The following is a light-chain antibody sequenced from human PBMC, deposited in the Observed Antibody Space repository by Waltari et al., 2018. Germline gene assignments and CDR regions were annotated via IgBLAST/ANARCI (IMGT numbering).Light chain of an antibody. Sequence: EIVLTQSPATLSLSPGERATLSCRASQSVGNYLGWYQQRPGQPPRLLIYDGSKRATGMPARFSGSGSVTDFTLSINSLEPEDFAVYYCQQRGGTFGQGTNWEIK. J-gene: IGKJ2*02. CDR3: QQRGGT. CDR1: QSVGNY. CDR2: DGS. V-gene: IGKV3-11*01.